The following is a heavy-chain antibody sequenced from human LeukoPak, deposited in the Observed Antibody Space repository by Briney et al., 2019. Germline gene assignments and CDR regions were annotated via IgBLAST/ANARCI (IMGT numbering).Heavy chain of an antibody. D-gene: IGHD1-26*01. V-gene: IGHV4-30-4*08. CDR3: ASSYSGSYLFDY. CDR1: GGSISSGDYY. Sequence: SETLSLTCTVSGGSISSGDYYWSWIRQPRGKGLEWIGYIYYSGSTYYNPSLKSRVTISVDTSKNQFSLKLSSVTAADTAVYYCASSYSGSYLFDYWGQGTLVTVSS. J-gene: IGHJ4*02. CDR2: IYYSGST.